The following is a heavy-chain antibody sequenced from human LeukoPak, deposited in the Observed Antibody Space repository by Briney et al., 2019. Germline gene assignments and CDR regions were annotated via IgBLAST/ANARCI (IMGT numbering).Heavy chain of an antibody. Sequence: ASVKVSCKASGYTFTTYTISWVRQAPRQGLEWMGWISPYNGNTNYAQKLQGRVTMTTDTSTSTAYMELRSLRSDDTAVYYCAREEGAPIAAANIWGLGTMVTVS. CDR3: AREEGAPIAAANI. V-gene: IGHV1-18*01. D-gene: IGHD6-13*01. CDR2: ISPYNGNT. CDR1: GYTFTTYT. J-gene: IGHJ3*02.